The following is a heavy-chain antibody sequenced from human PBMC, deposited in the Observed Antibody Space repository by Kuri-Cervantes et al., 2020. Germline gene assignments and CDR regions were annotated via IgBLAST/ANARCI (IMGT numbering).Heavy chain of an antibody. CDR1: GFTVSSNY. D-gene: IGHD1-26*01. CDR3: ARGEGSGSYIAFDY. V-gene: IGHV3-53*01. Sequence: LSLTCAASGFTVSSNYMSWVRQAPGKGLEWVSVIYSGGSTYYADSVKGRFTISRDNSKNTLYLQMNSLRAEDTAVYYCARGEGSGSYIAFDYWGQGTLVTVSS. CDR2: IYSGGST. J-gene: IGHJ4*02.